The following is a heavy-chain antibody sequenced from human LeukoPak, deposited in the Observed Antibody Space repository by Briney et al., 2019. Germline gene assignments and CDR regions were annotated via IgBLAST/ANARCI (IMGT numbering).Heavy chain of an antibody. J-gene: IGHJ4*02. CDR3: AKDPPSNGGVVVIAILNY. CDR2: ISGSGGST. V-gene: IGHV3-23*01. Sequence: GGSLRLSCAASGFTFSSYAMSWVRQAPGKGLEWVSAISGSGGSTYYADSVKGRFTISRDNSKNTLYLQMNSLRAEDTAVYYCAKDPPSNGGVVVIAILNYWGQGTLVTVSS. D-gene: IGHD2-21*01. CDR1: GFTFSSYA.